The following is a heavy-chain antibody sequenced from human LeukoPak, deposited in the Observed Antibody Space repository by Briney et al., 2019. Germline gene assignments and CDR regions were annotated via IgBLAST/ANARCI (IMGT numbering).Heavy chain of an antibody. CDR2: INHSGST. Sequence: PSETLSLTRAVYGGSFSGYYWSWIRQPPGKGLEWIGEINHSGSTNYNPSLKSRVTISVDTSKNQFSLKLSSVTAADTAVYYCARVDSGYDQRPDYWGQGTLVTVSS. V-gene: IGHV4-34*01. J-gene: IGHJ4*02. CDR3: ARVDSGYDQRPDY. D-gene: IGHD5-12*01. CDR1: GGSFSGYY.